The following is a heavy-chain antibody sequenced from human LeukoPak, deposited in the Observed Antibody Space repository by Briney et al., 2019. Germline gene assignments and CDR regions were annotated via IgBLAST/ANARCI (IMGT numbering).Heavy chain of an antibody. D-gene: IGHD3-22*01. J-gene: IGHJ3*02. CDR3: AKDAYYYDSSGTNSYAFDI. Sequence: PGGSLRLSCAASGFTFSSYAMSWVRQAPGKGLEWVSAISGSGGSTYYADSVKGRFTISRDNSKNTLYLQMNSLRAEDTAVYYCAKDAYYYDSSGTNSYAFDIWGQGTMVTVSS. CDR1: GFTFSSYA. CDR2: ISGSGGST. V-gene: IGHV3-23*01.